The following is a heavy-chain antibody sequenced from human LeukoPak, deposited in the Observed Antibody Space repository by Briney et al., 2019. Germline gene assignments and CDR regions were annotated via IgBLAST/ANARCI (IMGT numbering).Heavy chain of an antibody. CDR2: IWYDGSNK. J-gene: IGHJ6*03. D-gene: IGHD6-6*01. CDR3: ARSPMPSSSWGLTYYYYMDV. Sequence: PGGSLRLSCAASGFTFSSYGMYWVRQAPGKGLEWVAVIWYDGSNKYYADSVKGRFTISRDNSKNTLYLQMNSLRAEDTAVYYCARSPMPSSSWGLTYYYYMDVWGKGTTVTVSS. CDR1: GFTFSSYG. V-gene: IGHV3-33*01.